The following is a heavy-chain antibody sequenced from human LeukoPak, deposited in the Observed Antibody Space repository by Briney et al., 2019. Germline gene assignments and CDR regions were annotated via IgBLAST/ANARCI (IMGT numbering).Heavy chain of an antibody. V-gene: IGHV4-31*03. CDR1: GSSISSGGYY. CDR3: ARLSSTGAKRYYYYYYMDV. D-gene: IGHD3-9*01. CDR2: IYYSGST. Sequence: SETLSLTCTVSGSSISSGGYYWSWIRQHPGKGLEWIGYIYYSGSTYYNPSLKSRVTISVDTSKNQFSLKLSSVTAADTAVYYCARLSSTGAKRYYYYYYMDVWGKGTTVTVSS. J-gene: IGHJ6*03.